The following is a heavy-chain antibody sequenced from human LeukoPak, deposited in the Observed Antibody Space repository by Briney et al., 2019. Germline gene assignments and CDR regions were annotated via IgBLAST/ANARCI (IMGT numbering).Heavy chain of an antibody. CDR3: ARVSYGSRLGYFDY. Sequence: ASVKVSCKASGYTFTSYGISWVRQAPGQGLEWMGWISVYNGNTNYAQKLQGGVTMTTDTSTSTAYMELRSLRSDDTAVYYCARVSYGSRLGYFDYWGQGTLVTVSS. CDR1: GYTFTSYG. J-gene: IGHJ4*02. D-gene: IGHD3-10*01. V-gene: IGHV1-18*01. CDR2: ISVYNGNT.